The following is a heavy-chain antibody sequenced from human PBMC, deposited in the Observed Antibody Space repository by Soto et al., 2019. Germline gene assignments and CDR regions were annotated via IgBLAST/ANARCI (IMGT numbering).Heavy chain of an antibody. V-gene: IGHV3-20*01. CDR3: ARGDRGWYEAPYYFDY. CDR2: INWNGGST. D-gene: IGHD6-13*01. J-gene: IGHJ4*02. Sequence: EVQLVESGGGVVRPGGSLRLSCAASGFTFDDYGMSWVRQAPGKGLEWVSGINWNGGSTGYADSVKGRFTISRDNAKNSLYLQMNSLRAEDTALYHCARGDRGWYEAPYYFDYWGQGTLVTVSS. CDR1: GFTFDDYG.